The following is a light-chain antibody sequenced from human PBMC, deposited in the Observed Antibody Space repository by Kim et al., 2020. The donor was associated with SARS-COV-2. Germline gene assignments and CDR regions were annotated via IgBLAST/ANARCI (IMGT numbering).Light chain of an antibody. CDR1: TPHIVADD. Sequence: HRVPVSCTGSTPHIVADDVHVCQRVPGTAPKLLIYGDTNRPSGVPGRFSGSKSGTSASLAITGLQAEDEADYYCQSYDRSLSGFWVFGGGTRLTVL. V-gene: IGLV1-40*01. J-gene: IGLJ3*02. CDR2: GDT. CDR3: QSYDRSLSGFWV.